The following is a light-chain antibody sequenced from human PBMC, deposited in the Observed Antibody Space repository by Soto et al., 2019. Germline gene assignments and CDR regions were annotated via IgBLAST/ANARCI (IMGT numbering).Light chain of an antibody. CDR1: QSVSTW. V-gene: IGKV1-5*01. CDR3: QQYYNYWT. J-gene: IGKJ1*01. Sequence: DIQMTQSPSTLSASVGDRVTITCRASQSVSTWLAWNQQRPGKPPKLLIYDASSLQSGVPSKFSGGGSGTEFTLTISSLQPDDFATYYCQQYYNYWTFGQGTKVEIK. CDR2: DAS.